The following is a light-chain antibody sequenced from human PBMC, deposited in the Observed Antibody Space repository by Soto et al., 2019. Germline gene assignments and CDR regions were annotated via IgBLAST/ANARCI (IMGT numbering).Light chain of an antibody. CDR2: GAS. V-gene: IGKV3-20*01. J-gene: IGKJ1*01. CDR1: QSVSSSY. CDR3: HQYARWT. Sequence: EIVLTQSPGTLSLSPGERATLSCRASQSVSSSYWALDQQKAGQAPRILTSGASSRATGITDRFSGSGSGTDFTLPISRLEPEDFAVYYCHQYARWTFGQGTKVDIK.